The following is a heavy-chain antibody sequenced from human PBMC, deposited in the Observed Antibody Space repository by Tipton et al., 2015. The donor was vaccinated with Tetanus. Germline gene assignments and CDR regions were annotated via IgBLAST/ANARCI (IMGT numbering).Heavy chain of an antibody. CDR3: ARPLTSVAFGGFAFDV. V-gene: IGHV5-51*01. Sequence: QSGAGVKQPGESLKISCKGSGYMFSSHWIGWVRQVPGKGLEWLGTIYPGDSYSTYSPSFEGQVTISVDRSIDTAYLQWSSLKASDTAIYYCARPLTSVAFGGFAFDVWGQGTLVTVSS. D-gene: IGHD3-16*01. J-gene: IGHJ3*01. CDR1: GYMFSSHW. CDR2: IYPGDSYS.